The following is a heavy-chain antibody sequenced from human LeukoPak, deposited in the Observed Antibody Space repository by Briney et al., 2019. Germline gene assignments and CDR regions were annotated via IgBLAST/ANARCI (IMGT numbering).Heavy chain of an antibody. CDR2: IDPSDSYT. CDR1: GYSFTSYW. D-gene: IGHD3-10*01. V-gene: IGHV5-10-1*01. CDR3: ARHLTDYYGSGRYYLYWYFDL. Sequence: GESLKISCKGSGYSFTSYWISWVRQMPGKGLEWMGRIDPSDSYTNYSPSFQGHVTISADKSISTAYLQWSSLKASDTAMYYCARHLTDYYGSGRYYLYWYFDLWGRGPLVTVSS. J-gene: IGHJ2*01.